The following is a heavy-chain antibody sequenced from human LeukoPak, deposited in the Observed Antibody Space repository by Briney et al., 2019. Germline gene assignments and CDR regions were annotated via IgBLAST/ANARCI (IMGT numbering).Heavy chain of an antibody. V-gene: IGHV1-2*02. J-gene: IGHJ4*02. Sequence: GASVKVSCKASGYNFAHYHTHWVRQAPGQGLEWMGSLNPNTGDTLLAQKFQGRVTMTRDTSITVGYMELSSLTFDDTGVYYCARDPDFGPDLWGQGTLVTVAS. CDR2: LNPNTGDT. CDR3: ARDPDFGPDL. D-gene: IGHD3-10*01. CDR1: GYNFAHYH.